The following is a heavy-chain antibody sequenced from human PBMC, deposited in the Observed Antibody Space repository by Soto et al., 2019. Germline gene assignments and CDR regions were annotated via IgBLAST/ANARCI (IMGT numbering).Heavy chain of an antibody. Sequence: SETLSLTCSVSGDSISTVDYFCAWIRQPPGQALEYIGYIYKSTTTYYNPSFESRVAISLDTSKGQFSLNVTSVTAADTAVHFCARGRYCLTGRCFPNWFDSWGQGTLVTVSS. D-gene: IGHD2-15*01. V-gene: IGHV4-30-4*01. CDR3: ARGRYCLTGRCFPNWFDS. CDR1: GDSISTVDYF. J-gene: IGHJ5*01. CDR2: IYKSTTT.